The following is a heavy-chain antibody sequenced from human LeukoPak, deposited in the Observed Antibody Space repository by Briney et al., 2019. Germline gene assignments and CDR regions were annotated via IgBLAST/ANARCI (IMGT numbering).Heavy chain of an antibody. CDR3: ARLEPGDNWFDP. V-gene: IGHV4-59*08. Sequence: SETLSLTCTVSGGSISSYYWSWIRQPPGKVLEWIGYIYYSGSTNYNPSLKSRVTISVDTSKNQFSLKLSSVTAADTAVYYCARLEPGDNWFDPWGQGTLVTVSS. CDR2: IYYSGST. J-gene: IGHJ5*02. CDR1: GGSISSYY. D-gene: IGHD1-14*01.